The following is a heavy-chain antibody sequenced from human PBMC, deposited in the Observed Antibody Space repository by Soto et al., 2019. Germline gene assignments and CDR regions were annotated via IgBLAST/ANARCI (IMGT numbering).Heavy chain of an antibody. J-gene: IGHJ4*02. V-gene: IGHV1-46*01. D-gene: IGHD4-4*01. Sequence: GASVKVSCKTSGYTFINYYIHWVRQAPGQGLEWMGILNPSGGTTRYAQKFHDRVRMTRDRSTGTVYMDLGSLRSDDTAIYFCARAGDNYDPTYLDHWGLGTLVTVSS. CDR2: LNPSGGTT. CDR1: GYTFINYY. CDR3: ARAGDNYDPTYLDH.